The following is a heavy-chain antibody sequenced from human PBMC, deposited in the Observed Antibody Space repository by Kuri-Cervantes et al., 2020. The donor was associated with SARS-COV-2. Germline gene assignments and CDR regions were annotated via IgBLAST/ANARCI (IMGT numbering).Heavy chain of an antibody. V-gene: IGHV4-59*01. CDR3: ARGGYGDYLS. CDR2: IYYSGST. J-gene: IGHJ5*02. Sequence: SETLSLTCTVSGGSISSYYWSWIRQPPGKGLEWIGYIYYSGSTNYNPSLKSRVTISVDTSKNQFSLKLSSVAAADTAVYYCARGGYGDYLSWGQGTLVTVSS. D-gene: IGHD4-17*01. CDR1: GGSISSYY.